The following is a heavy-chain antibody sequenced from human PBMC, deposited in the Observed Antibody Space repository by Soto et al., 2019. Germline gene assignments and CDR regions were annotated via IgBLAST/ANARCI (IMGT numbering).Heavy chain of an antibody. V-gene: IGHV1-69*01. D-gene: IGHD3-22*01. CDR2: IIPIFGTA. Sequence: QVQLVQSGAEVKKPGSSVKVSCKASGGTFSSYAISWVRQAPGQGLEWMGGIIPIFGTANYAQKFQGRVTITADESTRTAYMELSSLRSEDTAVYYCAREYYGSSGWGEVFDYWGQGPLVTVSS. CDR1: GGTFSSYA. J-gene: IGHJ4*02. CDR3: AREYYGSSGWGEVFDY.